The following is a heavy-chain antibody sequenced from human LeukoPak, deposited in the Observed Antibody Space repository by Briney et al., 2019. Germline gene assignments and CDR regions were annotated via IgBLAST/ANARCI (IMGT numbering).Heavy chain of an antibody. J-gene: IGHJ4*02. Sequence: SVKVSCKASGGTFSSYAISWVRQAPGQGLEWMGGIIPIFGTANYAQKFQGRVTITADESTSTAYMELSSLRPEDTAVYYCARDALKDGYNYVGYWGQGALVTVSS. CDR3: ARDALKDGYNYVGY. D-gene: IGHD5-24*01. CDR2: IIPIFGTA. CDR1: GGTFSSYA. V-gene: IGHV1-69*13.